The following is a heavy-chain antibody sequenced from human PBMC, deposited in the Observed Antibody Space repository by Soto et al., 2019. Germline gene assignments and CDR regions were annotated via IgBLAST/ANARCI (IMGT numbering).Heavy chain of an antibody. V-gene: IGHV3-48*01. Sequence: PGGSLRLSCAASGFAFSTYVMNWVRQAPGKGLEWVSYINSGSSLIYYADSVRGRFTISRDNAKNLLYLQMDSLRAEDTAVYYCARTIVGATVRFDYWGQGTQVPVSS. CDR1: GFAFSTYV. CDR2: INSGSSLI. CDR3: ARTIVGATVRFDY. D-gene: IGHD1-26*01. J-gene: IGHJ4*02.